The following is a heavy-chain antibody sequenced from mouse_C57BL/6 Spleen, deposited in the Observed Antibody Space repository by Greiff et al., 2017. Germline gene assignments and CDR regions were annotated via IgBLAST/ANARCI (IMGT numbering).Heavy chain of an antibody. Sequence: VQLQQSGAELVRPGASVTLSCKASGYTFPDYELHWVKQTPVHGLEWIGAIDPETGGTAYNQKFKGKAILTADKSSSTAYMELRSLTSEDSAVYYCTKAMVKAYWGQGTLVTVSA. CDR1: GYTFPDYE. V-gene: IGHV1-15*01. CDR3: TKAMVKAY. J-gene: IGHJ3*01. D-gene: IGHD2-2*01. CDR2: IDPETGGT.